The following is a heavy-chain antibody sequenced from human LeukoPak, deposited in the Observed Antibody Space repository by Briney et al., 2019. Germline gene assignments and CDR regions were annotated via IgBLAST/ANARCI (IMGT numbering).Heavy chain of an antibody. V-gene: IGHV4-34*01. D-gene: IGHD1-26*01. CDR2: INPSGST. Sequence: SETLSLTCAVYGGSFSGYSWSWVRQAPGKGLEWIGDINPSGSTNYNPSLKSRVTISVDTSKNQFSLKLSSVTAADTAVYYCARGGWSYINKLALDYWGQGTLVTVSS. CDR1: GGSFSGYS. J-gene: IGHJ4*02. CDR3: ARGGWSYINKLALDY.